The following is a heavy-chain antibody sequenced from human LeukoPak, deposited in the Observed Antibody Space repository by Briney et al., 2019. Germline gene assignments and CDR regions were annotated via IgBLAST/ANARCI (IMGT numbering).Heavy chain of an antibody. D-gene: IGHD3-10*01. CDR2: IWYDGSNK. CDR3: ARGAITMAREFLSTIAY. V-gene: IGHV3-33*01. Sequence: PGGSLRLSCAASGFTFSSYGMHWVRQAPGKGLEWVAVIWYDGSNKYYADSVKGRFTISRDNSKNTLYLQMNSLRAEDTAVYYCARGAITMAREFLSTIAYWGQGTLVTVSS. CDR1: GFTFSSYG. J-gene: IGHJ4*02.